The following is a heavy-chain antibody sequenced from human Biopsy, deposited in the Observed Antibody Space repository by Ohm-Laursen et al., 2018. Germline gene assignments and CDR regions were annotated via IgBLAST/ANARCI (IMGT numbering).Heavy chain of an antibody. CDR3: ARDSGGGGSINGWYDALDL. J-gene: IGHJ3*01. Sequence: SLRLSCTASGFTFSQYWMTWVRQSPGKGLEWVANINKDGSVTNYLDSVKGRFAVSRDNAKNSAYLQMNSLRTEDTAIYYCARDSGGGGSINGWYDALDLWGRGTTVTVSS. V-gene: IGHV3-7*01. CDR1: GFTFSQYW. CDR2: INKDGSVT. D-gene: IGHD2-8*01.